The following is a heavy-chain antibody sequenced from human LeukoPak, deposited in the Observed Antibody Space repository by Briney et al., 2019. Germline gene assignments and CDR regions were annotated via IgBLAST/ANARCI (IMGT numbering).Heavy chain of an antibody. D-gene: IGHD4-17*01. Sequence: SETLFLTCTVSGGSISSYYWSWIRQPPGKGLEWIGYIYYTGTTKYNPSLKSRVAISVDTSKNQFSLKVSSVTAADTAVYYCARGYGNFDYWGQGTLVTVSP. CDR2: IYYTGTT. CDR1: GGSISSYY. J-gene: IGHJ4*02. CDR3: ARGYGNFDY. V-gene: IGHV4-59*01.